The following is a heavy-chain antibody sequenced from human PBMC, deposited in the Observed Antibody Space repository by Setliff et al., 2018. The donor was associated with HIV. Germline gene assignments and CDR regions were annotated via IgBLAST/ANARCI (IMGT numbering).Heavy chain of an antibody. CDR3: ARTQDRYYYYYYMDV. Sequence: SCKASGGTFSNYAMTWVRQVPGKGLEWVSGISGSGGATYFADSVKGRFTISRDNSKNTLYLQMNSLRAEDTAVYYCARTQDRYYYYYYMDVWGKGTTVTVSS. CDR2: ISGSGGAT. CDR1: GGTFSNYA. J-gene: IGHJ6*03. V-gene: IGHV3-23*01.